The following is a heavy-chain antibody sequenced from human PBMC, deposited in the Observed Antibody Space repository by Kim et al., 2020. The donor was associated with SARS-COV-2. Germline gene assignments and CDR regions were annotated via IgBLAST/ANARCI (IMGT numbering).Heavy chain of an antibody. CDR2: FDPEDGET. CDR1: GYTLTELS. J-gene: IGHJ5*02. V-gene: IGHV1-24*01. CDR3: AVSPAYYYGSGRDNWFDP. D-gene: IGHD3-10*01. Sequence: ASVKVSCKVSGYTLTELSMHWVRQAPGKGLEWMGGFDPEDGETSYAQKFQGRVTMTEDTSTDTAYMELSRLRSEDRPVYYCAVSPAYYYGSGRDNWFDPWGQGTLVTVSS.